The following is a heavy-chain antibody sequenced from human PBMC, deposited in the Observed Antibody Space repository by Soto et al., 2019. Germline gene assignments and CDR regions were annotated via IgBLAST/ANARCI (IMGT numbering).Heavy chain of an antibody. CDR3: ATSEFH. J-gene: IGHJ4*02. D-gene: IGHD2-21*01. V-gene: IGHV4-59*05. CDR2: IYYSGST. Sequence: SETLSLTCTVSGGSIISYYWSWIRQPPGKGLEWIGSIYYSGSTYYNPSLKSRVTISVDTSKNQFSLKLSSVTAADTAVYYCATSEFHWGQGTLVTVSS. CDR1: GGSIISYY.